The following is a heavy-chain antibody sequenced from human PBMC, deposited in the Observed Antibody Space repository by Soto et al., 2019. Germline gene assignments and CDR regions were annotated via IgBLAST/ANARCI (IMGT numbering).Heavy chain of an antibody. CDR1: GGSISSCY. D-gene: IGHD3-3*01. CDR3: ARSITIFGVAPDNWFDP. J-gene: IGHJ5*02. CDR2: IYYSGST. Sequence: PSVTLSLTCTVSGGSISSCYWSWIRHPPGKGLEWIGYIYYSGSTKYNPSLKSRVTISVDTSKNQFSLKLSSVTAADTAVYYCARSITIFGVAPDNWFDPWGQGTRVTVS. V-gene: IGHV4-59*01.